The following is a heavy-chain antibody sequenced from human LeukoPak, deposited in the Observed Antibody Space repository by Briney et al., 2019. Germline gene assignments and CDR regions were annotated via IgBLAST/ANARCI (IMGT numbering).Heavy chain of an antibody. CDR3: ATPTGSSGAFDI. CDR2: MNPNSGNT. CDR1: GYTFTSYD. Sequence: GASVKVSCKASGYTFTSYDINWVRQATGQGLEWMGWMNPNSGNTGYAQKFQGRVTITRNTSISTAYMELSSLRSEDTAVYYCATPTGSSGAFDIWGQGTMVTVSS. J-gene: IGHJ3*02. D-gene: IGHD1-26*01. V-gene: IGHV1-8*03.